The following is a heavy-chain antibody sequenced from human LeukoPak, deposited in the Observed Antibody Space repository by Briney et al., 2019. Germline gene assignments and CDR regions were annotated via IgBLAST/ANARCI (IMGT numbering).Heavy chain of an antibody. CDR2: ISSSGSTI. Sequence: PGGSLRLSCAASGFTFSDYYMSWIRQAPGKGLEWVSYISSSGSTIYYADSVKGRFTISRDNSKNTLYLQMNSLRAEDTAVYYCAKDGFRFLEWLLFDFDYWGQGTLVTVSS. CDR1: GFTFSDYY. D-gene: IGHD3-3*01. CDR3: AKDGFRFLEWLLFDFDY. V-gene: IGHV3-11*04. J-gene: IGHJ4*02.